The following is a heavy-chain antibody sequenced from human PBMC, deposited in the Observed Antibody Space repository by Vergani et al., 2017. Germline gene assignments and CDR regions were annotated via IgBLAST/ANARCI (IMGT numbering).Heavy chain of an antibody. V-gene: IGHV1-2*02. Sequence: QVQLVQSGAEVKKPGSSVKVSCKASGGTFSSYAISWVRQAPGQGLEWMGWINPNSGGTNYAQKFQGRVTMTSDTSISTAYMELSRLRSDDTAVYYCARGTWSGYHSVGGYWGQGTLVTVSS. J-gene: IGHJ4*02. CDR1: GGTFSSYA. CDR3: ARGTWSGYHSVGGY. CDR2: INPNSGGT. D-gene: IGHD3-3*01.